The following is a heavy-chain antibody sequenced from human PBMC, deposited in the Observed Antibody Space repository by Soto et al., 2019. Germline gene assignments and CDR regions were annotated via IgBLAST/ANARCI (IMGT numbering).Heavy chain of an antibody. V-gene: IGHV3-23*01. CDR3: ARDAVPYNGRWDWFDP. Sequence: DVQLLESGGGLVQPGGSLKLYCAASGFTFSDYAMNWVRQAPGKGREWASAIGGVGGDTYYAASVKGRFTVSRDNSKNTLYLQMNNLRAEDTAVYYCARDAVPYNGRWDWFDPWGQGTLVTVSS. D-gene: IGHD1-20*01. CDR1: GFTFSDYA. CDR2: IGGVGGDT. J-gene: IGHJ5*02.